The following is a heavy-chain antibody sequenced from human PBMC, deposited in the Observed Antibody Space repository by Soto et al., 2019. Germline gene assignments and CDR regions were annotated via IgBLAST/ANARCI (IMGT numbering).Heavy chain of an antibody. J-gene: IGHJ4*02. CDR2: INPNTGYT. Sequence: ASVKVSSKDSGDTFTSYDINSVQQATRQGLEWMGWINPNTGYTDYAQKFQDRVTMTGNTSITTAYMELSSLRSEDTAVYYCVRGRVMITFGVVIVIDYWGQGSPVTVSS. D-gene: IGHD3-16*02. V-gene: IGHV1-8*01. CDR1: GDTFTSYD. CDR3: VRGRVMITFGVVIVIDY.